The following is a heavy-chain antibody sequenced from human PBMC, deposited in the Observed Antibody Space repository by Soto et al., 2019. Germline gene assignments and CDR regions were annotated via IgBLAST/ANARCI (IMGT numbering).Heavy chain of an antibody. Sequence: PSETLSLTCTLSGGSISSGDYYWSWIRQPPGKGLEWIGYIYYSGSTYYNPSLKSRVTISVDTSKNQFSLKLSSVTAADTAVYYCARVPADYMVLDYWGQGTLVTVSS. CDR1: GGSISSGDYY. CDR2: IYYSGST. J-gene: IGHJ4*02. CDR3: ARVPADYMVLDY. D-gene: IGHD3-10*01. V-gene: IGHV4-30-4*01.